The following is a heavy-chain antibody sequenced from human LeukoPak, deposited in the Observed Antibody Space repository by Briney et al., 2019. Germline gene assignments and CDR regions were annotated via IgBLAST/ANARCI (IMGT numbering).Heavy chain of an antibody. V-gene: IGHV4-4*07. D-gene: IGHD7-27*01. CDR3: ARGPGLGAFDI. Sequence: SETLSLTCIVSAGSTRGYYWSWIRQPAGKGLEWIGRMYTSGNTNYNPSLKSRVTMSVDTSKNKFSLKLSSLTAADTAVYFCARGPGLGAFDIWGQGTVVSVSS. CDR2: MYTSGNT. J-gene: IGHJ3*02. CDR1: AGSTRGYY.